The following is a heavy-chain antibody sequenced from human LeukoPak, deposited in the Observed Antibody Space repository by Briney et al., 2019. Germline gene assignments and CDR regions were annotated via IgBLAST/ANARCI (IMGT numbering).Heavy chain of an antibody. CDR1: GFTSSSYA. D-gene: IGHD3-9*01. V-gene: IGHV3-23*01. CDR2: ISGSGGST. J-gene: IGHJ6*02. Sequence: GGSLRLSCAASGFTSSSYAMSWVRQAPGKGLEWVSAISGSGGSTYYADSVKGRFTISRDNAKNSLYLQMNSLRAEDTAVYYCARDKRRTIFWVRGHHYYYGMDVWGQGTTVTVSS. CDR3: ARDKRRTIFWVRGHHYYYGMDV.